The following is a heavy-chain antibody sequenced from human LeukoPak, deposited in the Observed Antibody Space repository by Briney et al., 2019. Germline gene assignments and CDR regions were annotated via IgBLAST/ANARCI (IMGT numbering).Heavy chain of an antibody. CDR1: GGSFSGYY. D-gene: IGHD6-6*01. CDR2: INHSGGT. V-gene: IGHV4-34*01. CDR3: ARGRGSSIDY. Sequence: PSETLSLTCAVYGGSFSGYYWSWIRQPPGKGLEWIGEINHSGGTNYNPSLKSRVTISVDTSKNQFSLKLSSVTAADTAVYYCARGRGSSIDYWGQGTLVTVSS. J-gene: IGHJ4*02.